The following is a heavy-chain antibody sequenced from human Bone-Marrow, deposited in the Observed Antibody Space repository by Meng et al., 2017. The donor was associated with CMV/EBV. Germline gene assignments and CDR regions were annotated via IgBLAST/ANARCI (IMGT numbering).Heavy chain of an antibody. Sequence: GESLKISCAASGFTFSSYAMSWVRQAPGKGLEWVSVIYSDGATYYADSVRGRFTISRDNSKNTVYLQLKRLRAEDTAVHYCARREGLYFYAMDVWGQGTTVTVSS. D-gene: IGHD3/OR15-3a*01. V-gene: IGHV3-23*03. J-gene: IGHJ6*02. CDR2: IYSDGAT. CDR3: ARREGLYFYAMDV. CDR1: GFTFSSYA.